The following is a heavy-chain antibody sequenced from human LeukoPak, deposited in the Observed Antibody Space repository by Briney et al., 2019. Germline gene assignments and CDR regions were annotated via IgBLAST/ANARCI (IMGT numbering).Heavy chain of an antibody. CDR2: IRSKDYGGTT. J-gene: IGHJ6*03. CDR1: GFTFGDYA. V-gene: IGHV3-49*04. CDR3: ARGKERITIFGVVIPAEYYMDV. D-gene: IGHD3-3*01. Sequence: PGGSLRLSCTASGFTFGDYAMSWVRQAPGKGLEWVGFIRSKDYGGTTEYAASVKGRFTISRDDSKSIAYLQMNSLKTEDTAVYYCARGKERITIFGVVIPAEYYMDVWGKGTTVTVSS.